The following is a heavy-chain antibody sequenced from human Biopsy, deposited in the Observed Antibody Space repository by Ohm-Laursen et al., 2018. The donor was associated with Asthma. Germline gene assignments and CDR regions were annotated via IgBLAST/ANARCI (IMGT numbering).Heavy chain of an antibody. CDR3: AKDVFPGREQRREPDY. Sequence: SLRLSCTASGFTFSNYGMHWVRQAPGKGLDWVAVISFDGSNKNYTDSVKGRFTIPRDNSRNTLHLQMNSLRAEDTAVYYCAKDVFPGREQRREPDYWGQGTLVTVSS. V-gene: IGHV3-30*18. CDR2: ISFDGSNK. J-gene: IGHJ4*02. CDR1: GFTFSNYG. D-gene: IGHD1/OR15-1a*01.